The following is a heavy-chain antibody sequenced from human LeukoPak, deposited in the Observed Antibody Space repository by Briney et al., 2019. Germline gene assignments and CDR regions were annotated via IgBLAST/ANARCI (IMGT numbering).Heavy chain of an antibody. CDR2: INYSGST. CDR1: GGSISSSSYC. V-gene: IGHV4-39*01. CDR3: ARPDRSYCSSTSCPFDP. Sequence: SETLSLTCTVSGGSISSSSYCWGWIRQPPGKGLEWIGSINYSGSTYYNPSLKSRDTISVDTSKTKSSHKLSSVTAPETAVYYCARPDRSYCSSTSCPFDPWGQGTLVTVSS. J-gene: IGHJ5*02. D-gene: IGHD2-2*01.